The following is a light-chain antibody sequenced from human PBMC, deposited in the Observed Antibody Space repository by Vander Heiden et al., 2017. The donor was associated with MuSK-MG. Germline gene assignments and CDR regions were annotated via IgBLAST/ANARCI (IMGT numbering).Light chain of an antibody. J-gene: IGLJ3*02. CDR1: SGHSSYA. CDR3: QTWGTGIWV. Sequence: QLVLPQSPSASASLGASVKLTCNLSSGHSSYAIAWHQQQPEKGPRYLMKLNSDGSHNKGDGIPDRFSGSSSGAERYLTISSLQAEDEADYYCQTWGTGIWVFGGGTKLTVL. CDR2: LNSDGSH. V-gene: IGLV4-69*01.